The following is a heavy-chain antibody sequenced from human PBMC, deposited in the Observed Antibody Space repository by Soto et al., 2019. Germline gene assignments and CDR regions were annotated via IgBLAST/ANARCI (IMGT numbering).Heavy chain of an antibody. D-gene: IGHD3-9*01. CDR1: GGSISSSSYY. CDR2: IYYSGST. V-gene: IGHV4-39*01. CDR3: ARHRGYYDILTGYYTELNFDY. J-gene: IGHJ4*02. Sequence: SETLSLTCTVSGGSISSSSYYWGWIRQPPGKGLEWIGSIYYSGSTYYNPSLKSRVTISVDTSKNQFSLKLSSMTAADTAVYYCARHRGYYDILTGYYTELNFDYWGQGTLVTVSS.